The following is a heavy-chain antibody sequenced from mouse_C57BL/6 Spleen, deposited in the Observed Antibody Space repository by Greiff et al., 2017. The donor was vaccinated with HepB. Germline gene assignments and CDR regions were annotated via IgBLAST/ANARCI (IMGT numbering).Heavy chain of an antibody. D-gene: IGHD1-1*01. J-gene: IGHJ3*01. CDR3: ARDIYYYGSSYPFAY. CDR2: ISYDGSN. Sequence: EVKLMESGPGLVKPSQSLSLTCSVTGYSITSGYYWNWIRQFPGNKLEWMGYISYDGSNNYNPSLKNRISITRDTSKNQFFLKLNSVTTEDTATYYCARDIYYYGSSYPFAYWGQGTLVTVSA. CDR1: GYSITSGYY. V-gene: IGHV3-6*01.